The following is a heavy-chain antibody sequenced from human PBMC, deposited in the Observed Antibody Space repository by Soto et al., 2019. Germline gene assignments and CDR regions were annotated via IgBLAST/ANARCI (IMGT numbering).Heavy chain of an antibody. J-gene: IGHJ4*02. CDR1: GFTFTRYS. D-gene: IGHD1-26*01. CDR3: ARAGGTLGATTSVLNYFDY. Sequence: EVQLVESGGGLVQPGGSLRLSCAASGFTFTRYSMNWVRQAPGKGLEWVSYISSSSSTIYYADSVKGRFTISRDNAKNSLYLQMNSLRDEDTAVYYCARAGGTLGATTSVLNYFDYWGQGTLVTVSS. CDR2: ISSSSSTI. V-gene: IGHV3-48*02.